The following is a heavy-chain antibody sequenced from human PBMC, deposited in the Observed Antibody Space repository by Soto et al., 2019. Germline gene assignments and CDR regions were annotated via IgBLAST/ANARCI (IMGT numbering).Heavy chain of an antibody. Sequence: GGSLRLSCAASGFTFSSYSMNWVRQAPGKGLEWVSYISSSSSTIYYADSVKGRFTISRDNAKNSLYLQMNSLRDGDTAVYYCAREGYYDSSGYHDYWGQGTLVTVSS. CDR3: AREGYYDSSGYHDY. CDR2: ISSSSSTI. D-gene: IGHD3-22*01. J-gene: IGHJ4*02. CDR1: GFTFSSYS. V-gene: IGHV3-48*02.